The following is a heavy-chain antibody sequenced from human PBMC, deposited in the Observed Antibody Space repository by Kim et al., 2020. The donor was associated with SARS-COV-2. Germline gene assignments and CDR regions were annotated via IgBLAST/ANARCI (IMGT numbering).Heavy chain of an antibody. J-gene: IGHJ6*03. CDR1: GFTFGDYA. V-gene: IGHV3-49*04. D-gene: IGHD3-10*01. CDR2: IRSKAYGGTT. Sequence: GGSLRLSCTASGFTFGDYAMSWVRQAPGKGLEWVGFIRSKAYGGTTEYAAPVKGRFTISRDDSKSIAYLQMNTLKTEDTAVYYCTSQIRGVIHYYYYYM. CDR3: TSQIRGVIHYYYYYM.